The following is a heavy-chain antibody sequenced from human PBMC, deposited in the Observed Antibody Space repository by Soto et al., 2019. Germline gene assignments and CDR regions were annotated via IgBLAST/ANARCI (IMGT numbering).Heavy chain of an antibody. CDR2: IYHTGDA. V-gene: IGHV4-39*01. J-gene: IGHJ5*02. D-gene: IGHD3-22*01. CDR1: GDSISNSRFY. CDR3: ARDFFDSSDYTTNWFDP. Sequence: SETLSLTCAVSGDSISNSRFYWAWIRQPPGEGLEWIGSIYHTGDAYYNPSLKSRVTISVDTSKNQFSLKLTSVTAADAALYYCARDFFDSSDYTTNWFDPWGQGTLVTVSS.